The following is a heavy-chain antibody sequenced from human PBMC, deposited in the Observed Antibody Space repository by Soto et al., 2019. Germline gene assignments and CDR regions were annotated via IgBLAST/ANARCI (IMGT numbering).Heavy chain of an antibody. CDR2: MNPNSGNT. CDR1: GYTFTSYD. V-gene: IGHV1-8*01. CDR3: AREKSGFYDY. D-gene: IGHD3-3*01. Sequence: QVQLVQSGAEVKKPGASVKVSCKASGYTFTSYDINWVRQATGQGLEWMGWMNPNSGNTGYAQKFQGKDIMTRSTSISTAYMELSILRSEDTAVYHCAREKSGFYDYWGQGTLVTVSS. J-gene: IGHJ4*02.